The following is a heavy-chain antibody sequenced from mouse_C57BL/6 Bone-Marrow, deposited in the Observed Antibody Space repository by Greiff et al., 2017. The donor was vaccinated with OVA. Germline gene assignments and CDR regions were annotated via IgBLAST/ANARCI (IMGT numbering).Heavy chain of an antibody. J-gene: IGHJ2*01. CDR2: IYPRSGNT. CDR1: GYTFTSYG. CDR3: ARRGPGWLLRFDY. V-gene: IGHV1-81*01. Sequence: VKLMESGAELARPGASVKLSCKASGYTFTSYGISWVKQRTGQGLEWIGEIYPRSGNTYYNEKFKGKATLTADKSSSTAYMELRSLTSEDSAVYFCARRGPGWLLRFDYWGQGTTLTVSS. D-gene: IGHD2-3*01.